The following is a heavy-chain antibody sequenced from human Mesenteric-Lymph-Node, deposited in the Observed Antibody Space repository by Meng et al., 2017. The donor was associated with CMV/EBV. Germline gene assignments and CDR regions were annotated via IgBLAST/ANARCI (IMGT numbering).Heavy chain of an antibody. CDR3: ARGTKRITIFGVVHSAYYFDY. D-gene: IGHD3-3*01. CDR2: INPNSGGT. V-gene: IGHV1-2*02. CDR1: GYTFTGYY. Sequence: ASVKVSCKASGYTFTGYYMHWVRQAPGQGLEWMGWINPNSGGTNYAQKFQGRVTMTRDTSISTAYMELSRLRSDDTAVYYCARGTKRITIFGVVHSAYYFDYWGQGTLVTVSS. J-gene: IGHJ4*02.